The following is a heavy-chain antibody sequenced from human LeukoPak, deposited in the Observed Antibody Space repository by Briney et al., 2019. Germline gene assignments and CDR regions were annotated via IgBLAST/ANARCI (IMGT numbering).Heavy chain of an antibody. D-gene: IGHD2-2*01. CDR2: INPNSGGT. CDR3: ASGLLGYCSSTSCLHDY. V-gene: IGHV1-2*02. J-gene: IGHJ4*02. CDR1: GYTFTGYY. Sequence: ASVKVSCKASGYTFTGYYMHWVRQAPGQGLEWMGWINPNSGGTNYAQKFQGRVTMTRDTSISTAYMELSRLRSDDTAVYYCASGLLGYCSSTSCLHDYWGQGTLVTVSS.